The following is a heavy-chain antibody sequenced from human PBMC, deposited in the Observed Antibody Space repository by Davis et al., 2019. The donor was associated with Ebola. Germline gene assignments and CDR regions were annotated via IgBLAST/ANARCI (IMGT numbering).Heavy chain of an antibody. CDR2: IYYSGST. CDR1: GGSISSSSYY. J-gene: IGHJ6*02. Sequence: SETLSLTCTVSGGSISSSSYYWGWIRQPPGKGLEWIGSIYYSGSTYYNPSLKSRVTISVDRSKNQFSLKLSSVTAADTAVYYCAGGYDFWSGHYYYGMDVWGQGTTVTVSS. V-gene: IGHV4-39*07. CDR3: AGGYDFWSGHYYYGMDV. D-gene: IGHD3-3*01.